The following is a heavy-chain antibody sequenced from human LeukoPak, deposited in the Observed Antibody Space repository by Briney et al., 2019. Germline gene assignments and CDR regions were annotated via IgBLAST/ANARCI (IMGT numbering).Heavy chain of an antibody. V-gene: IGHV1-69*05. J-gene: IGHJ1*01. D-gene: IGHD2-15*01. CDR2: IIPIFGTA. Sequence: GASVKVSCKASGGTFSSYAISWVRQAPGQGLEWMGRIIPIFGTANYAQKFQGRVTITTDESTSTAYMELSSLRSEDTAVYYCARALEYCSGGSCLYNWGQGTLVTVSS. CDR3: ARALEYCSGGSCLYN. CDR1: GGTFSSYA.